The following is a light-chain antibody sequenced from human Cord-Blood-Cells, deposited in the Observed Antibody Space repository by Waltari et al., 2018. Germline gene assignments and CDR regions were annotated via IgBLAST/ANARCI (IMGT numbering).Light chain of an antibody. CDR1: SSDVGGYNY. V-gene: IGLV2-14*01. CDR3: SSYTSSSTYV. Sequence: QSALTQPAPVSGSPGPSITISCTGTSSDVGGYNYVPWYQQHPGKAPKLMIYDVSNRPSGVSNRFSGSKSGNTASLTISGLQAEDEADYYCSSYTSSSTYVFGTGTKVTVL. J-gene: IGLJ1*01. CDR2: DVS.